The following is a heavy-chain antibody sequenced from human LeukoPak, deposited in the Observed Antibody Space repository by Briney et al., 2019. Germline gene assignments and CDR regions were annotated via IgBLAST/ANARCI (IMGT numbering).Heavy chain of an antibody. CDR3: ARGLRWRFGELNWFDP. CDR1: GYTFTSYD. V-gene: IGHV1-8*01. Sequence: ASVKVSCKASGYTFTSYDINWVRQATGQGLEWMGWMNPNSGNTGYAQKFQGRVTMTRNTSISTAYMELSSLRSEDTAVYYCARGLRWRFGELNWFDPWGQGTLVTVSS. J-gene: IGHJ5*02. CDR2: MNPNSGNT. D-gene: IGHD3-10*01.